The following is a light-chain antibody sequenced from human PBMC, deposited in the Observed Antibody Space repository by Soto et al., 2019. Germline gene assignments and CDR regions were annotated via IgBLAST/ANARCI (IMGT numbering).Light chain of an antibody. Sequence: SALTQPASVSGSPGQSITISCTGTSTDIAYYNFVSWYQQHPGKTPKLLIFEVSNRPSGVSDRFSGSKSDNTASLTISGLQIEDEADYYCSSFKSGSLWVFGGGTKLTVL. J-gene: IGLJ3*02. CDR1: STDIAYYNF. CDR2: EVS. CDR3: SSFKSGSLWV. V-gene: IGLV2-14*01.